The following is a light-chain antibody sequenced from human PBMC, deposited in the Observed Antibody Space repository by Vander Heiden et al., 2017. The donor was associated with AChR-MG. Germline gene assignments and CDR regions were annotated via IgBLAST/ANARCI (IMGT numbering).Light chain of an antibody. CDR1: QSVSSN. CDR2: GAS. V-gene: IGKV3-15*01. J-gene: IGKJ4*01. CDR3: QQYNNWLSLT. Sequence: ELVMTQSPATLSVSPGERATLSCRASQSVSSNLAWYQQKPGQAPRLLIYGASTRATEFTLTISSLQSEDFAVYYCQQYNNWLSLTFGGGTKVEIK.